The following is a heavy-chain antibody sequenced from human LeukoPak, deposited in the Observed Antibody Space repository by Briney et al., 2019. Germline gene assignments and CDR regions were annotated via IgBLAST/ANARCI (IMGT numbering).Heavy chain of an antibody. D-gene: IGHD3-10*01. Sequence: PSGTLSLTCAVSGGSISSSNWWSWVRQPPGKGLEWIGEIYHSGSTNYNPSLKSRVTISVDTSKNQFSLKLSSVTAADTAVYYCARAQVVRGLIPLGPRWFDPWGQGTLVTVSS. CDR2: IYHSGST. V-gene: IGHV4-4*02. CDR1: GGSISSSNW. CDR3: ARAQVVRGLIPLGPRWFDP. J-gene: IGHJ5*02.